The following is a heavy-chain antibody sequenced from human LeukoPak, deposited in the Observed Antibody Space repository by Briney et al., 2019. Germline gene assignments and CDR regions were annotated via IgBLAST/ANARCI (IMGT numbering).Heavy chain of an antibody. CDR2: IYYKGNT. V-gene: IGHV4-59*01. D-gene: IGHD3-3*01. J-gene: IGHJ4*02. CDR3: ARDRGSGYFPGFDS. CDR1: GGSISVYF. Sequence: PSETLSLTRNVSGGSISVYFWSWIRQPPGKGLEWIGHIYYKGNTNYNSSLQSRVTISIDTSKTQFSLNLSSVTAADTGVYYCARDRGSGYFPGFDSWGQGTLVTVSS.